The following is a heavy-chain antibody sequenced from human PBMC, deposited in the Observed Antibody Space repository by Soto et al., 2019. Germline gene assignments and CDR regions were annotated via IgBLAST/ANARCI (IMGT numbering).Heavy chain of an antibody. CDR2: ISTAGSNN. CDR1: GFTFSTCA. V-gene: IGHV3-30-3*01. Sequence: QVQLVEFGGAVVQLGRPLSFSCAAPGFTFSTCALHWFRQVPGKGLEWGAVISTAGSNNYYADSVKGRFTISRENSKNTLYLQMNSLRAEDTAVYYCARARGYSQWLPDYWGQGTLVTVST. D-gene: IGHD5-18*01. J-gene: IGHJ4*02. CDR3: ARARGYSQWLPDY.